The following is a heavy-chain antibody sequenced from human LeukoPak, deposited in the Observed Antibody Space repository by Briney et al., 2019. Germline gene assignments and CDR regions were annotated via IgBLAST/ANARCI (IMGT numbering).Heavy chain of an antibody. CDR2: ISGSGGST. J-gene: IGHJ4*02. D-gene: IGHD5-18*01. Sequence: PGGSLRLSRAASGFTFSSYAMSWVRQAPGKGLEWVSAISGSGGSTYYADSVKGRFTISRDNSKNTLYLQMNSLRAEDTAVYYCAKERGRGYSYGYYDYWGQGTLVTVSS. CDR1: GFTFSSYA. CDR3: AKERGRGYSYGYYDY. V-gene: IGHV3-23*01.